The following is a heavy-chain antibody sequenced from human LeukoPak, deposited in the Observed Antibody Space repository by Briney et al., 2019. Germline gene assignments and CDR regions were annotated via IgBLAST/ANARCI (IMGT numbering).Heavy chain of an antibody. CDR2: ISAYNGNT. Sequence: ASVKVSCKASGYTFTSYGISWVRQAPGQGLEWVGWISAYNGNTKYAQKLQGRVTMTTDTFTSTVYMELRSLRSDDTAVYYCARAYYGMDVWGQGTTVTVSS. J-gene: IGHJ6*02. V-gene: IGHV1-18*01. CDR1: GYTFTSYG. CDR3: ARAYYGMDV.